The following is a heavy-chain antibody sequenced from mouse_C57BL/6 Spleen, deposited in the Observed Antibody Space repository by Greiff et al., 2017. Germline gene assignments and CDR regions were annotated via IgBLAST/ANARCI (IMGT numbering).Heavy chain of an antibody. D-gene: IGHD3-1*01. CDR3: ARIGGSYAMDY. CDR1: GYTFTSYW. V-gene: IGHV1-61*01. Sequence: VQLQQPGAELVRPGSSVKLSCKASGYTFTSYWMDWVKQRPGQGLEWIGNIYPSDSETHYNQKFKDKATLTVDKSSSTAYMQLSSLTSEDSAVYYCARIGGSYAMDYWGQGTSVTVSS. J-gene: IGHJ4*01. CDR2: IYPSDSET.